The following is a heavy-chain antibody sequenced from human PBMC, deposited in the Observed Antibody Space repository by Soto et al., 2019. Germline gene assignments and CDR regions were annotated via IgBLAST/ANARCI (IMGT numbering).Heavy chain of an antibody. CDR3: ARVSRPTYYYDSSGSRTFDY. D-gene: IGHD3-22*01. CDR1: GGTFSSYA. Sequence: SVKVSCKASGGTFSSYAISWVRQAPGQGLEWMGGIIPIFGTANYAQKFQGRVTITADESTSTAYMELSSLRSEDTAVYYCARVSRPTYYYDSSGSRTFDYWGQGTLVTVSS. V-gene: IGHV1-69*13. J-gene: IGHJ4*02. CDR2: IIPIFGTA.